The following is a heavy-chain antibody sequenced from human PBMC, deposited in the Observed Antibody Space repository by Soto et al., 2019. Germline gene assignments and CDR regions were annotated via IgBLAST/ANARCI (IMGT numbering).Heavy chain of an antibody. CDR3: AGTYDSLDY. V-gene: IGHV3-21*03. CDR1: AITFSNYY. Sequence: EVQLVESGGGLVKPGESLRLSCAASAITFSNYYMNWIRQAPGKGLEWVSSISNSGSHMFYADSVKGRFTISRDNAKNSLYLQMNSLRADDPGVYYCAGTYDSLDYWGQGTLVTVSS. D-gene: IGHD3-22*01. CDR2: ISNSGSHM. J-gene: IGHJ4*02.